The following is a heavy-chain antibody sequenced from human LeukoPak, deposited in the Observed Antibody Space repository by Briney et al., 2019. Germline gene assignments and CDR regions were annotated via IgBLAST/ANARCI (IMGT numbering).Heavy chain of an antibody. V-gene: IGHV4-31*03. J-gene: IGHJ4*02. CDR2: THHTGNT. CDR1: RASISSNDQY. CDR3: ATYGGVRGLSFDY. D-gene: IGHD3-10*01. Sequence: PSETLSHTCTVSRASISSNDQYWSWIRHHPGKGLEWIWYTHHTGNTYYNPSLKSRLTISVDTSRNQFYLKLSSVTAADTAVYYCATYGGVRGLSFDYWGQGTLVTVSS.